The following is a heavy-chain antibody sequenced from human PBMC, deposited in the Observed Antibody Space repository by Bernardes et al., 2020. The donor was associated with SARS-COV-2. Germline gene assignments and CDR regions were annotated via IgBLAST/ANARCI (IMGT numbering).Heavy chain of an antibody. D-gene: IGHD6-13*01. CDR2: ISGSGGST. CDR3: AKDYSSSWYDYYYGMDV. CDR1: GFTFSSYA. V-gene: IGHV3-23*01. J-gene: IGHJ6*02. Sequence: GGSLRLSCAASGFTFSSYAMSWVRQAPGKGLEWVSAISGSGGSTYYADSVKGRFTISRDNSKNTLYLQMNSLRAEDTAVYYCAKDYSSSWYDYYYGMDVWGQGTTVTVSS.